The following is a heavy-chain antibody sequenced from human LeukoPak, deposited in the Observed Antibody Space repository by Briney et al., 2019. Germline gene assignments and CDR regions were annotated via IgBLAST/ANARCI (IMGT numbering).Heavy chain of an antibody. CDR1: VHTFTSYA. V-gene: IGHV1-3*03. CDR2: INAGNGNT. J-gene: IGHJ4*02. CDR3: ARGVGLRYFEGFDY. D-gene: IGHD3-9*01. Sequence: GASVKVSCKASVHTFTSYAMHWVRQAHGQSLERIGWINAGNGNTKYSQEFQGRVTITRDTSASTAYMELSSLRSEDMAVYYCARGVGLRYFEGFDYWGQGTLVTVSS.